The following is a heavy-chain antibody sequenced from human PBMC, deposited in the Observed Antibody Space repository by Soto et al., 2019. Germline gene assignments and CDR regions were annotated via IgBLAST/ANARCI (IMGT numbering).Heavy chain of an antibody. CDR1: GYSVSSSDYY. V-gene: IGHV4-39*02. D-gene: IGHD2-15*01. Sequence: KPSETLSLTCSVSGYSVSSSDYYWAWIRQPPGKGLEWIGEIWHTGRPNYNPSLKSRVAISIDKSKNQFSLKLSSVTAADTAVYYCVRDSRTGCSSINCYMHWGQGTLVTVSS. J-gene: IGHJ4*02. CDR3: VRDSRTGCSSINCYMH. CDR2: IWHTGRP.